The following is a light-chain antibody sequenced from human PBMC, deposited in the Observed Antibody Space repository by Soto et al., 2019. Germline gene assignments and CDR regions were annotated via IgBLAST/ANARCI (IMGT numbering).Light chain of an antibody. Sequence: EIVLTQSPVTLSLSPGERATLSCRASQSISSSYLAWYQQKPGQAPRLLIYGASSRATGIPDRFSGSGSGTDFTLTISGLDPEDFAVYYCQQYGTSPITFGQGTRLEIK. J-gene: IGKJ5*01. CDR3: QQYGTSPIT. CDR1: QSISSSY. CDR2: GAS. V-gene: IGKV3-20*01.